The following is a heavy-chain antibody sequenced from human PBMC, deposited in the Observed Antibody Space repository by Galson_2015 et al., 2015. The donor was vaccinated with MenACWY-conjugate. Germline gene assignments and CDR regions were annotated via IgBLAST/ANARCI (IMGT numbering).Heavy chain of an antibody. CDR3: ATSPLFEDRTVLPAATWYFQR. J-gene: IGHJ1*01. Sequence: SVKVSCKASGGTFSRHAISWVRQAPGQGLEWMGGIIPSYDTTKYAQKFQGRVTLTADKSTSTAYMELARLRSADTAVYYCATSPLFEDRTVLPAATWYFQRWGQGTLVTVSP. CDR1: GGTFSRHA. V-gene: IGHV1-69*06. D-gene: IGHD2-2*01. CDR2: IIPSYDTT.